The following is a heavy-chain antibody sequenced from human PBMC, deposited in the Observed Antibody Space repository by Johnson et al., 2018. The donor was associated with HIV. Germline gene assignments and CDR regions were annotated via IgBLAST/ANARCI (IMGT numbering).Heavy chain of an antibody. Sequence: QVQLVESGGDLVKPGGSLRLSCTVSGFTFSDYYMSWIRQAPGKGLEWVSYISSGGGSINYADSVKGRFTISRDNAKNSLFLEVDSLRVEDTAVYCCARGKWGVGPNAFDIWGLGTMVTVSS. CDR2: ISSGGGSI. CDR3: ARGKWGVGPNAFDI. D-gene: IGHD1-26*01. J-gene: IGHJ3*02. CDR1: GFTFSDYY. V-gene: IGHV3-11*04.